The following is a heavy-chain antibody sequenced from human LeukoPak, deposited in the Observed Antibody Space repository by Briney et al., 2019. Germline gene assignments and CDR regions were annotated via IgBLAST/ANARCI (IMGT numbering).Heavy chain of an antibody. CDR2: IIPILGIA. D-gene: IGHD6-13*01. CDR3: ARDVMAAAGTGLGY. CDR1: GGTFSSYA. V-gene: IGHV1-69*04. J-gene: IGHJ4*02. Sequence: SVKVSCKASGGTFSSYAISWVRQAPGQGLEWMGRIIPILGIANYAQKFQGRVTITADKSTSTAYMELSSLRSEDTAVYYCARDVMAAAGTGLGYWGQGTLVTVSS.